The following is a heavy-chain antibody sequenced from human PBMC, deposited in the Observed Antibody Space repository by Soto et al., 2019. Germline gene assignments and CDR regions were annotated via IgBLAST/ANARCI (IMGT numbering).Heavy chain of an antibody. CDR1: VITFGSRA. J-gene: IGHJ4*02. Sequence: GGSLRLSCLASVITFGSRAMSWLRQAPGEGLEWVSSITDSGGDAKYADSVRGRFTISRDNSENTLYLQMSSLRAEDSAVYYCARGSTDSYPGSRIFDFWGRGTLVTVSS. D-gene: IGHD3-10*01. V-gene: IGHV3-23*01. CDR2: ITDSGGDA. CDR3: ARGSTDSYPGSRIFDF.